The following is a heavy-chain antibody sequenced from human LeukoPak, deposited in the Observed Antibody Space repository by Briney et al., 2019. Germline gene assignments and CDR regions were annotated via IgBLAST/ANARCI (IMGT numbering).Heavy chain of an antibody. CDR2: IYSGDSDT. Sequence: GESLKISCKGSGFRFTSYWIGWVRQMPGKGLEWMGTIYSGDSDTRYSPSFQGQVTISVDKSINTAYLQWSSLKASDTAVYYCARQGLRYLDWSVDSWGQGTLVTVSS. CDR1: GFRFTSYW. J-gene: IGHJ4*02. CDR3: ARQGLRYLDWSVDS. D-gene: IGHD3-3*01. V-gene: IGHV5-51*01.